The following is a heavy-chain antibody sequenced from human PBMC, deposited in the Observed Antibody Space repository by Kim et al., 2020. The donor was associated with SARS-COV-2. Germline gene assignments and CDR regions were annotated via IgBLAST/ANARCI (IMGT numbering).Heavy chain of an antibody. Sequence: GGSLRLSCVGSGFTFDKFAVNWVRQAPGKGLEWVSTVSATGAARYYADSVKDRFRVFRDNSKNSLYLQLNSLRVDDMAVYYCSKGGPGWLDLWGRGALVT. D-gene: IGHD3-16*01. V-gene: IGHV3-23*01. CDR3: SKGGPGWLDL. J-gene: IGHJ2*01. CDR2: VSATGAAR. CDR1: GFTFDKFA.